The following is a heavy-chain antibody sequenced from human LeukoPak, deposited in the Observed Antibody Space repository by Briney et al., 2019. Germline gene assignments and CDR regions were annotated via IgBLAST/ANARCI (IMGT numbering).Heavy chain of an antibody. D-gene: IGHD5-18*01. V-gene: IGHV3-23*01. CDR3: AKLNSYGDY. J-gene: IGHJ4*02. CDR2: ISSDGGRS. CDR1: GFTFSNHG. Sequence: GGTLRFSCAGSGFTFSNHGMSWVRQAPGKGLECVSTISSDGGRSYYADSVKVRFTISRSNSKTKVYLQMDSLRAEDTATYFCAKLNSYGDYWGQGTLVAISS.